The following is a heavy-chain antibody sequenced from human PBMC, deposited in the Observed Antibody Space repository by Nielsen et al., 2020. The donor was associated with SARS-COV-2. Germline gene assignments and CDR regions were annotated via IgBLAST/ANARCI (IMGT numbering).Heavy chain of an antibody. J-gene: IGHJ4*02. CDR3: ARPRYSGSYADY. Sequence: SVKVSCKASGGTFSSYAISWVRQAPGQGLEWMGGIIPIFGTANYAQKFQGRVTITADESTSTAYMELSSLRSEDTAVYYCARPRYSGSYADYWGQGTLVTVSS. CDR1: GGTFSSYA. V-gene: IGHV1-69*13. CDR2: IIPIFGTA. D-gene: IGHD1-26*01.